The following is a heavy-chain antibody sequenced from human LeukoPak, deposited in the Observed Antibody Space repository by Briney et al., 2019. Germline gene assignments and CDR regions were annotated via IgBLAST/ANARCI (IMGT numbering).Heavy chain of an antibody. CDR3: ASWGYCSSTSCYTTAFDI. J-gene: IGHJ3*02. CDR2: ISGTGNRT. V-gene: IGHV3-23*01. D-gene: IGHD2-2*02. Sequence: GGSLRLSCAASGFTFSSYAMGWVRQAPGKGLEWVSAISGTGNRTYYADSVKGRFTISRDNAKNSLYLQMNSLRAEDTAVYYCASWGYCSSTSCYTTAFDIWGQGTMVTVSS. CDR1: GFTFSSYA.